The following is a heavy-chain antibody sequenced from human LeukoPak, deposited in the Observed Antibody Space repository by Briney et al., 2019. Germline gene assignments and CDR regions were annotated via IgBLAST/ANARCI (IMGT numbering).Heavy chain of an antibody. D-gene: IGHD6-19*01. CDR1: GGSISSYY. J-gene: IGHJ6*02. V-gene: IGHV4-59*01. CDR3: ARTRLNHYYYYGMDV. CDR2: IYYSGST. Sequence: SETLSLTCTVSGGSISSYYWSWIRQPPGKGLEWIGYIYYSGSTNYNPSLRSRVTISVDTSKNQFSLKLSSVTAADTAVYYCARTRLNHYYYYGMDVWGQGTTVTVSS.